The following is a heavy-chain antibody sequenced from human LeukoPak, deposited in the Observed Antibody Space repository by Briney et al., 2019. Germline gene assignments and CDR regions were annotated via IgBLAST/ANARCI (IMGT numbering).Heavy chain of an antibody. J-gene: IGHJ2*01. CDR2: IYSGGST. CDR1: VFTVSSNY. V-gene: IGHV3-53*01. Sequence: GGSLRLSCAASVFTVSSNYMSWVRQAPGKGLEWVSVIYSGGSTYSADSVKRRFTISSDNSKNTLYLQMNSLRAEDTAVYYCARTAAPLIRYFGWFDPWYFDLWGRGTLVTVSS. D-gene: IGHD3-9*01. CDR3: ARTAAPLIRYFGWFDPWYFDL.